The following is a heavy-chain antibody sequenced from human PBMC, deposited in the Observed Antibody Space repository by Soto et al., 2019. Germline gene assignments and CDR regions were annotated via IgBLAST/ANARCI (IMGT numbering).Heavy chain of an antibody. V-gene: IGHV3-23*01. D-gene: IGHD4-17*01. CDR3: AKDYPVTTPGGSNWFDP. CDR1: GFTFSSYA. J-gene: IGHJ5*02. CDR2: ISGSGGST. Sequence: GGSLRLSCAASGFTFSSYAMSWVRQAPGKGLEWVSAISGSGGSTYYADSVKGRFTISRDNSKSTLYLQMNSLRAEDTAVYYCAKDYPVTTPGGSNWFDPWGQGTLVTVSS.